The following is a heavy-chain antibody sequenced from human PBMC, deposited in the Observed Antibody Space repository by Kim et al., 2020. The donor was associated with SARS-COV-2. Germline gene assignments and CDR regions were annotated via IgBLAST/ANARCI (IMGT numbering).Heavy chain of an antibody. J-gene: IGHJ5*02. CDR3: ARSGSSWYNRQSVGWFDP. CDR1: GFTFSSYS. Sequence: GGSLRLSCAASGFTFSSYSMNWVRQAPGKGLEWVSSISSSSSYIYYADSVKGRFTISRDNAKNSLYLQMNSLRAEDTAVYYCARSGSSWYNRQSVGWFDPWGQGTLVTVSS. D-gene: IGHD6-13*01. V-gene: IGHV3-21*01. CDR2: ISSSSSYI.